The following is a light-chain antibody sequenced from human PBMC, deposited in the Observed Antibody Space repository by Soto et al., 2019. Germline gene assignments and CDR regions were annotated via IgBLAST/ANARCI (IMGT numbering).Light chain of an antibody. CDR2: GAS. Sequence: ETVMTQSPATLSVSPWERATLSCWASQSVSSKLAWYQQKPGQAPRLLIYGASTRATGIPARFSGSGSGTEFTLTISSLQSEDFAVYYCQQYNNWPPITFGQGTRLEI. CDR1: QSVSSK. V-gene: IGKV3D-15*01. CDR3: QQYNNWPPIT. J-gene: IGKJ5*01.